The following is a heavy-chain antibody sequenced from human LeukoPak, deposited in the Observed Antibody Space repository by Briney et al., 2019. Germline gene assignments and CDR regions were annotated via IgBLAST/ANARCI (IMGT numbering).Heavy chain of an antibody. Sequence: KTSETLSLTCTVSGGSISSYCWSWIRQPPGKGLEWIGYIYYSGSTNYNPSLKSRVTISVDTSKNQFSLKLSSVTAADTAVYYCARSHSVWTSFDYWGQGTLVTVSS. D-gene: IGHD3/OR15-3a*01. J-gene: IGHJ4*02. CDR1: GGSISSYC. V-gene: IGHV4-59*01. CDR2: IYYSGST. CDR3: ARSHSVWTSFDY.